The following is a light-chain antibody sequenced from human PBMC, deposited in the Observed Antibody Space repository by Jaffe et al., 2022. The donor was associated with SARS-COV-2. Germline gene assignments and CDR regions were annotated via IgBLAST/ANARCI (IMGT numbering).Light chain of an antibody. CDR3: QQRSKWPPLT. J-gene: IGKJ4*01. Sequence: EIVLTQSPATLSLSPGERATLSCRASQSLNTYLAWYQQKPGQPPRLLIYDASSRATGIPARFSGSGSGTDFTLTISSLEPEDFAVYYCQQRSKWPPLTFGGGTKVEIK. V-gene: IGKV3-11*01. CDR1: QSLNTY. CDR2: DAS.